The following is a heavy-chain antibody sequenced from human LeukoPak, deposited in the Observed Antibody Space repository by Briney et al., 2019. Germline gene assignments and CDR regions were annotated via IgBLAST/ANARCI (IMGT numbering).Heavy chain of an antibody. CDR1: GFTFSDYY. V-gene: IGHV3-11*06. CDR3: ARAWIQLWHPYYYYGMDV. CDR2: ISSSSSYT. Sequence: PGASLRLSCAASGFTFSDYYMSWIRQAPGKGLEWVSYISSSSSYTNYADSVKGRFTISRDNAKNSLYLQMNSLGAEDTAVYYCARAWIQLWHPYYYYGMDVWGKGTRSPSPQ. D-gene: IGHD5-18*01. J-gene: IGHJ6*04.